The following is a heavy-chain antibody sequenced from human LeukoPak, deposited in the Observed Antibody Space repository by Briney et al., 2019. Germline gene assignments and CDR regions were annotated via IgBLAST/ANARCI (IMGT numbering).Heavy chain of an antibody. Sequence: PSETLSLTCTVSGYSITSAYYWGWIRQPPGKGLEWIGSLYHSGGTYYSPSLKSRVTISVDTSKNQFSLKLSSMTAADTAVYYCARGALLWFGDRMEYYFDYWGQGTLLTVSS. V-gene: IGHV4-38-2*02. CDR3: ARGALLWFGDRMEYYFDY. CDR1: GYSITSAYY. J-gene: IGHJ4*02. CDR2: LYHSGGT. D-gene: IGHD3-10*01.